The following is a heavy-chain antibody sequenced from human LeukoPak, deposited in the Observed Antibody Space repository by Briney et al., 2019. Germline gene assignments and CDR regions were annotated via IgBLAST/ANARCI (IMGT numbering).Heavy chain of an antibody. D-gene: IGHD2-21*02. Sequence: ASVKVSCKASGGTFSSYAISWVRQAPGQGLEWMGWINAGNGNTKYSQKFQGRVTITRDTSASTAYMELSSLRSEDTAVYYCARSADYCGGDCYSRAAAPDYWGQGTLVTVSS. J-gene: IGHJ4*02. V-gene: IGHV1-3*01. CDR3: ARSADYCGGDCYSRAAAPDY. CDR1: GGTFSSYA. CDR2: INAGNGNT.